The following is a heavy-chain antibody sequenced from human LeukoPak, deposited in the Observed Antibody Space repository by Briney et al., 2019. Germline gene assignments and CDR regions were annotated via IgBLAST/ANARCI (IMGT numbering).Heavy chain of an antibody. CDR1: GGSISNYY. J-gene: IGHJ4*02. D-gene: IGHD2-15*01. Sequence: PSETLSLTCTVSGGSISNYYWGWLRQPPGKRLAWIGAIYYTGRAYYNPSLVSRFTISVDTSKHQFSLKLNSVTATDTAIYYCVRHRQHCDGGSCFPPDSWGQGTLVTVSS. V-gene: IGHV4-39*01. CDR3: VRHRQHCDGGSCFPPDS. CDR2: IYYTGRA.